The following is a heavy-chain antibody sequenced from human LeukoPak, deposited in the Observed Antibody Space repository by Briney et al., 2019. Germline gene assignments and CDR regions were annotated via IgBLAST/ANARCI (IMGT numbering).Heavy chain of an antibody. CDR1: GGSISSSYYY. CDR2: IYYSGSS. CDR3: ARQIYGDLYYFDY. D-gene: IGHD4-17*01. Sequence: SETLSLTCTVSGGSISSSYYYWGWIRQPPGKGLEWIGYIYYSGSSYYIPSLKSRVTMSVDTSKNQFSLRLSSVTAADTAVYYCARQIYGDLYYFDYWGQGTLVTVSS. V-gene: IGHV4-30-4*08. J-gene: IGHJ4*02.